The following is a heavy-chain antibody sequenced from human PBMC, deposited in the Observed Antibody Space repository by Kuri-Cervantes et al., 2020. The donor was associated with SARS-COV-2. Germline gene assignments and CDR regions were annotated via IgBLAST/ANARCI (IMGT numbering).Heavy chain of an antibody. V-gene: IGHV3-30*02. D-gene: IGHD7-27*01. CDR2: IRYDGSNK. CDR3: AIGGWGFFGNAFDI. Sequence: GGSLRLSCAASGFTFSSYSMNWVRQAPGKGLEWVAFIRYDGSNKYYADSVKGRFTISRDNSKNTLYLQMNSLRAEDTAVYYRAIGGWGFFGNAFDIWGQGTMVTVSS. J-gene: IGHJ3*02. CDR1: GFTFSSYS.